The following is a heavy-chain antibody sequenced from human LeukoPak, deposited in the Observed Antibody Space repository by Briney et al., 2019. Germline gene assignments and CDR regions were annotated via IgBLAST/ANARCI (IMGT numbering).Heavy chain of an antibody. J-gene: IGHJ5*02. V-gene: IGHV1-46*01. CDR2: IDPSGGST. CDR1: GYTFTSYY. Sequence: ASVKVSCKTSGYTFTSYYIRWVRQAPGQGLEWMGLIDPSGGSTSYAQNFQGRVTMTRDTSTSTVYMELSSLRSEDTAVYYCARAQSGSYLGNWFDPWGQGTLVTVSS. CDR3: ARAQSGSYLGNWFDP. D-gene: IGHD1-26*01.